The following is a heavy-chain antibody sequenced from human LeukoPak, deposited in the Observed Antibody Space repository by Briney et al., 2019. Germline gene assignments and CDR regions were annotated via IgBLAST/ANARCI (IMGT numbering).Heavy chain of an antibody. D-gene: IGHD5-24*01. Sequence: GGSLRLSCAASGFTFSSYAMTWVRQAPGKGLEWVSAISGGGDSTYYADSVKGWFTISRDNVKNTLYLQMNSLRAEDTAVYYCAKSDARRGHYGMDVWGQGTTVTVSS. CDR1: GFTFSSYA. V-gene: IGHV3-23*01. CDR3: AKSDARRGHYGMDV. J-gene: IGHJ6*02. CDR2: ISGGGDST.